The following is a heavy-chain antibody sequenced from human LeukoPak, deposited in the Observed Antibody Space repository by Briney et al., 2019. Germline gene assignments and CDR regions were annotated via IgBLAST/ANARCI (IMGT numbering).Heavy chain of an antibody. CDR1: GGSISSGSYY. Sequence: SETLSLTCTVSGGSISSGSYYWSWIRQPPGKGLEWIGYIYYSGSTNYNPSLKSRVTISVDTSKNQFSLKLSSVTAADTAVYYCARSYGSGFIRLDYWGQGTLVTVSS. CDR2: IYYSGST. CDR3: ARSYGSGFIRLDY. J-gene: IGHJ4*02. D-gene: IGHD3-10*01. V-gene: IGHV4-61*01.